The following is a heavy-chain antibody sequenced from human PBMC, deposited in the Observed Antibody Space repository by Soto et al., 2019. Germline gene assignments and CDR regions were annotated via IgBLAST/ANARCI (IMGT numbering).Heavy chain of an antibody. Sequence: QVRLQESGPGVVRPSETLSLTCTVSGVSSTSFYWSWLRQSAGKGLEWIGYIFDNGDVKYNPSLMSRLTMSIDMSKNEFSLRLKSVTAADTAMYYCARGWGSKWYYFDSWGEGTLVTVS. D-gene: IGHD3-16*01. J-gene: IGHJ4*02. CDR3: ARGWGSKWYYFDS. V-gene: IGHV4-59*13. CDR1: GVSSTSFY. CDR2: IFDNGDV.